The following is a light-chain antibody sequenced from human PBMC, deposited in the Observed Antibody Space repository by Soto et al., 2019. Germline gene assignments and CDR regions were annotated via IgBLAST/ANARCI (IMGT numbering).Light chain of an antibody. J-gene: IGKJ1*01. Sequence: DIQMPQSPSSLSASVGDRVTITCRASQSINRYLNWYQLKSGQAPKLLIHGASNLQSGVPSRFSGGGSGTDFTLTISSRQPEDSAVYYCQQSYSTLMRTFGQGTKVQIK. CDR3: QQSYSTLMRT. CDR1: QSINRY. CDR2: GAS. V-gene: IGKV1-39*01.